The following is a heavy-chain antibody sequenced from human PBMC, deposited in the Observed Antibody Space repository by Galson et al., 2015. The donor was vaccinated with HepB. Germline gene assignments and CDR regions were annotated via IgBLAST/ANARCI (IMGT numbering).Heavy chain of an antibody. Sequence: SLRLSCAASGFTFSDYAMSWVRQAPGKGLEWVSSVTGSVGSAYYADSVKGRFTISRDNSKNTLYLQMSSLRVEDTAVYYCAKPVTKGGVNGPFDIWGQGTKVTVSS. J-gene: IGHJ3*02. CDR3: AKPVTKGGVNGPFDI. V-gene: IGHV3-23*01. CDR2: VTGSVGSA. D-gene: IGHD3-16*01. CDR1: GFTFSDYA.